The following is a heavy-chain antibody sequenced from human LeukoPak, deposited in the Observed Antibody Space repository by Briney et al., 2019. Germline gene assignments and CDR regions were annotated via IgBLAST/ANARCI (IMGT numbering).Heavy chain of an antibody. CDR3: VKGPAAMSN. CDR2: ISASGVTT. Sequence: GGSLRLSCAASGFTFSTYAMSWVRQAPGEGLEWVSDISASGVTTSYAEYAKGRFIISRDNSKDTLYLQMNSLRAEDTAIYYCVKGPAAMSNWGQGTLVTVSS. D-gene: IGHD6-13*01. CDR1: GFTFSTYA. J-gene: IGHJ4*02. V-gene: IGHV3-23*01.